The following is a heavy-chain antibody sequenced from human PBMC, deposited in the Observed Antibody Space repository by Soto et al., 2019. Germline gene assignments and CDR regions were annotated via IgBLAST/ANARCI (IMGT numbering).Heavy chain of an antibody. CDR3: VCEVGIRSFDF. Sequence: PGGSLRLSCAASGFSFSSHAMHWARQAPGKGLEWVGDVSYDGNFKRYADAVKGRFSISRDNSKNTLDLQMNSLRVEDTAVYYWVCEVGIRSFDFWGQGTLVTVSS. CDR1: GFSFSSHA. J-gene: IGHJ4*02. CDR2: VSYDGNFK. D-gene: IGHD1-26*01. V-gene: IGHV3-30*03.